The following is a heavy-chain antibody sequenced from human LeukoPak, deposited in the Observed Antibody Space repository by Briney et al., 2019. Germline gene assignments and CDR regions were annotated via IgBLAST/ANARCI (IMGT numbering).Heavy chain of an antibody. CDR3: ARDPASFVVVVAATLDP. J-gene: IGHJ5*02. V-gene: IGHV1-2*02. Sequence: ASVKVSCKASGGTFSSYAISWVRQAPGQGLEWMGWINPNSGGTNYAQKFQGRVTMTRDTSISTAYMELSRLRSDDTAVYYCARDPASFVVVVAATLDPWGQGTLVTVSS. CDR1: GGTFSSYA. D-gene: IGHD2-15*01. CDR2: INPNSGGT.